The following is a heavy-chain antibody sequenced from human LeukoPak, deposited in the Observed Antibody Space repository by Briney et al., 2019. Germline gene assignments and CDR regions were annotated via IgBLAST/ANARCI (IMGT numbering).Heavy chain of an antibody. CDR3: ARYYYDSSGYYYYYGMDV. J-gene: IGHJ6*02. V-gene: IGHV3-23*01. D-gene: IGHD3-22*01. CDR2: ISGSGGST. CDR1: GFTFSSYA. Sequence: GGSLRLSCAASGFTFSSYAMSWVRQAPGKGLEWVSAISGSGGSTYYAHSVKGRFTISRDNSKNTLYLQMNSLRAEDTAVYYCARYYYDSSGYYYYYGMDVWGQGTTVTVSS.